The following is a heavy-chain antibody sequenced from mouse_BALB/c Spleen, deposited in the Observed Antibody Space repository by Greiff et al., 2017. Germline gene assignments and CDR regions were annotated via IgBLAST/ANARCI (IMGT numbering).Heavy chain of an antibody. D-gene: IGHD1-2*01. Sequence: QSGPGLVKPSQSLSLTCTVTGYSITSDYAWIWIRQFPGNKLEWMGYISYSGSTSYNPSLKSRISITRDTSKNQFFLQLNSVTTEDTATYYCARDTTATTWFAYWGQGTLVTVSA. CDR2: ISYSGST. V-gene: IGHV3-2*02. J-gene: IGHJ3*01. CDR3: ARDTTATTWFAY. CDR1: GYSITSDYA.